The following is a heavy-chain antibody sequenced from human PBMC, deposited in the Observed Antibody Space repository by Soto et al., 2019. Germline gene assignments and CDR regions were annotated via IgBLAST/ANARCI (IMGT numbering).Heavy chain of an antibody. CDR1: GFTVSSNY. CDR3: AKLSRGALNP. Sequence: GGSLRLSCAASGFTVSSNYMSWVRQAPGKGLEWVSVIYSGGSIYYADSVKGRFTISRHNSKNTLYLQMNSLRAEDTAVYYCAKLSRGALNPWGQGTLVTVSS. CDR2: IYSGGSI. J-gene: IGHJ5*02. D-gene: IGHD3-10*01. V-gene: IGHV3-53*04.